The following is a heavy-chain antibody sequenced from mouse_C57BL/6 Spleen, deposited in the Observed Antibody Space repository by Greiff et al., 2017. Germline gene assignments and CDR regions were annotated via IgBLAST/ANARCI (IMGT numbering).Heavy chain of an antibody. V-gene: IGHV1-52*01. CDR1: GYTFTSYW. J-gene: IGHJ4*01. CDR2: IDPSDSGS. Sequence: VQLQQPGAELVRPGSSVKLSCKASGYTFTSYWMHWVKQRPIQGLEWIGNIDPSDSGSPYNQMFQYKATLTVDKLSSTAYMQLSSLTSEDAAVYYCARHINSVAMDYWGQGTAVTVSS. CDR3: ARHINSVAMDY. D-gene: IGHD1-1*01.